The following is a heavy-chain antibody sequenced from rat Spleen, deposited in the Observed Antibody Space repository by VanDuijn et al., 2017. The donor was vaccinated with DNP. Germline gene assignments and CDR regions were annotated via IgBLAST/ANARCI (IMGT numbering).Heavy chain of an antibody. CDR1: GFTFTNSD. CDR2: ISYEGSST. V-gene: IGHV5-7*01. J-gene: IGHJ2*01. D-gene: IGHD1-11*01. CDR3: ARHGRRVFDY. Sequence: EVQVVESGGGLVQPGRSMTVSCAASGFTFTNSDMAWVRQAPKKGLEWVATISYEGSSTYYRDSVKGRFTISRDNARSTLYLQMESLRSEDTATYYCARHGRRVFDYWGQGVMVTVSS.